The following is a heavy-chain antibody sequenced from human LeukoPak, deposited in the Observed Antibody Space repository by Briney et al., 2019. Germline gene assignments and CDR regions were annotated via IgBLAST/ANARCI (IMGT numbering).Heavy chain of an antibody. CDR3: ARDVFSLDIVVVPAAIFDY. CDR2: ISAYNGNT. D-gene: IGHD2-2*02. V-gene: IGHV1-18*01. CDR1: GYTFTSYG. Sequence: GASVKVSCKAPGYTFTSYGISWVRQAPGQGLEWMGWISAYNGNTNYAQKLQGRVTMTTDTSTSTAYMELRSLRSDDTAVYYCARDVFSLDIVVVPAAIFDYWGQGTLVTVSS. J-gene: IGHJ4*02.